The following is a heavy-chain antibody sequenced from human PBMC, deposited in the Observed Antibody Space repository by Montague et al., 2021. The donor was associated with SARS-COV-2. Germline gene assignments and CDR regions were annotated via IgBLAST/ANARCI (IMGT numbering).Heavy chain of an antibody. D-gene: IGHD5-12*01. Sequence: TLSLTCTVSGGSISSGGYYWSWIRQHPGKGLEWIGYIYYSGSIYYNPSLKSRVTISVDTSKNQFSLKLSSVTAADTAVYYCARVEFDGGYDSVPLDVWGQGTTVTVSS. CDR2: IYYSGSI. V-gene: IGHV4-31*03. CDR1: GGSISSGGYY. CDR3: ARVEFDGGYDSVPLDV. J-gene: IGHJ6*02.